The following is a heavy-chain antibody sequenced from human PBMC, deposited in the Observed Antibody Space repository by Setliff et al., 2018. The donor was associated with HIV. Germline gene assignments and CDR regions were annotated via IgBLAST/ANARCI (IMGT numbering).Heavy chain of an antibody. Sequence: ASVKVSCKASGDTLSIHPISWVRQAPGRGLDWMGGIIPAFGRANYAQKFQGRVTTITDESTTTVFMELTGLRSEDTAVYYCVRGIYDSSGFWYPHGDSWGQGTLVTVSS. CDR2: IIPAFGRA. J-gene: IGHJ5*01. CDR1: GDTLSIHP. D-gene: IGHD3-22*01. V-gene: IGHV1-69*05. CDR3: VRGIYDSSGFWYPHGDS.